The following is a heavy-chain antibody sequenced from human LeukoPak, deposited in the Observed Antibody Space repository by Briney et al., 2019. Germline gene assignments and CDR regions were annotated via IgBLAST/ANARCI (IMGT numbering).Heavy chain of an antibody. Sequence: ASVKVSCKASVGSVNNYGNSWVRQGPGAGVGWVGGIIPIFHTANYAQTFQGRVTITAAASTSTPHMELRRLRSEDTAVYYCARDPPDPWGQGTLVTVSS. CDR1: VGSVNNYG. CDR3: ARDPPDP. J-gene: IGHJ5*02. CDR2: IIPIFHTA. V-gene: IGHV1-69*13.